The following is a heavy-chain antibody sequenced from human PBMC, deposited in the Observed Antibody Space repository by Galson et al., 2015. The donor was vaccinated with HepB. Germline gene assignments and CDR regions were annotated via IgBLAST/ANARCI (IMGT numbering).Heavy chain of an antibody. CDR2: IYYSRSP. J-gene: IGHJ3*02. CDR1: GGSISSGNYY. CDR3: ARGVNYYDSNVYSGITHDAFDI. D-gene: IGHD3-22*01. Sequence: TLSLTCTVSGGSISSGNYYWSWIRQHPGKGLEWIGYIYYSRSPYYSPSLKSRLIMSEDTSKNHFSLKLTFVTAADTAVYFCARGVNYYDSNVYSGITHDAFDIWGQGTMVTVSS. V-gene: IGHV4-31*03.